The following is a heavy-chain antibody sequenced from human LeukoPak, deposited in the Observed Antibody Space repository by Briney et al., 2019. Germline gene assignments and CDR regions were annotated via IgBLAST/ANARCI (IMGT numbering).Heavy chain of an antibody. CDR1: GGSISSGGHY. J-gene: IGHJ4*02. Sequence: SQTLSLTCTVSGGSISSGGHYWGWIRQQPGKGLEWIGYIYYRGTTYYNPSLKSRVSISLDTSKNQVSLKLTSVTAADTAVYYCARGADYGGNSVPFDYWGQGTLVTVSS. CDR2: IYYRGTT. D-gene: IGHD4-23*01. V-gene: IGHV4-31*03. CDR3: ARGADYGGNSVPFDY.